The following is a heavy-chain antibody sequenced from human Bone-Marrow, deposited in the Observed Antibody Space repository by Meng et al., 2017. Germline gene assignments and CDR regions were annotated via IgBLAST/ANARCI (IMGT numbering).Heavy chain of an antibody. CDR2: INTDGSST. J-gene: IGHJ4*02. CDR1: GFTFSSYW. V-gene: IGHV3-74*01. Sequence: VHLVGSGGALVQPGGSLRLSCTASGFTFSSYWMHWVRQAPGKGPVWFSRINTDGSSTDYADSVKGRFTISRDNAKNTLYLQMNSLRAEDTAMYYCARFTPFDYWGQGTLVTVSS. CDR3: ARFTPFDY.